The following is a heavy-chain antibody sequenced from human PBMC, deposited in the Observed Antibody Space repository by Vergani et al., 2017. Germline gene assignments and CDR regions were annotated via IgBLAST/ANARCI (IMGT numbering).Heavy chain of an antibody. J-gene: IGHJ3*02. CDR1: GFTFSDYY. D-gene: IGHD3-3*01. Sequence: QVQLVESGGGLVKPGGSLRLSCAASGFTFSDYYMSWIRQAPGKGLEWVSYISSSSSYTNYADSVKGRFIISRDNAKNSLYLQMNSLRAEDTAVYYCARDLEAYYDFWSGRGAFDIWGQGTMVTVSS. CDR2: ISSSSSYT. CDR3: ARDLEAYYDFWSGRGAFDI. V-gene: IGHV3-11*05.